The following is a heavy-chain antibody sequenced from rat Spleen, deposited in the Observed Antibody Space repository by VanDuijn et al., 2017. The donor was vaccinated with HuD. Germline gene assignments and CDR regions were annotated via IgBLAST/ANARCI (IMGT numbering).Heavy chain of an antibody. D-gene: IGHD1-12*03. V-gene: IGHV5-46*01. CDR2: ISSDGGGA. CDR3: TTDTFYDGSYYPGGFDY. Sequence: EVQLVESGGDLVQPGRSVKLSCAASGFTFSSFPMAWVRQAPKKGLEWVASISSDGGGAYYRDSVKGRFTISRDNVKSSLYLQMDSLRSEDTATYYCTTDTFYDGSYYPGGFDYWGQGVMVTVSS. J-gene: IGHJ2*01. CDR1: GFTFSSFP.